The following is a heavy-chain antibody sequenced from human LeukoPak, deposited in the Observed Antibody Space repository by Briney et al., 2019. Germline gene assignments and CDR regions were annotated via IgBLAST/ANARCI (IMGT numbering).Heavy chain of an antibody. J-gene: IGHJ4*02. V-gene: IGHV1-18*01. Sequence: ASVKVSCKASGYTFTNYIITWVRQAPGQGLEWMGWISSYNGNTNYAQKLRGRVTMTTDTSTSTAYMELRSLRSDDTAMYYCARNSGHRLMGITNYFDYWGQGTLVTVSS. CDR2: ISSYNGNT. D-gene: IGHD3-10*01. CDR3: ARNSGHRLMGITNYFDY. CDR1: GYTFTNYI.